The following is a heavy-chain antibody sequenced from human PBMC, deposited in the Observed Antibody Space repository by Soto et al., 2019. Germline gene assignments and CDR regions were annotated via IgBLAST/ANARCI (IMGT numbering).Heavy chain of an antibody. CDR2: IIHILGIA. CDR1: GGTFSSYT. V-gene: IGHV1-69*02. Sequence: GASVKVSCKASGGTFSSYTISWVRQAPGQGLEWMGRIIHILGIANYAQKFQGRVTITADKSTSTAYMELSSLRSEDTAVYYCARIITGKQYYFDYWGQGTLVTVSS. J-gene: IGHJ4*02. CDR3: ARIITGKQYYFDY. D-gene: IGHD1-20*01.